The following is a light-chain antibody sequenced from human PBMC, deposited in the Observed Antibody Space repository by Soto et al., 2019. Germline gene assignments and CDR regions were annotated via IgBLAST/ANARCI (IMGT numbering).Light chain of an antibody. J-gene: IGLJ1*01. Sequence: QSALTQPRSVSGSPGQSVTIPCTGTSSDVGGYNYVSWYQRHAGKGPKLIIYDVSERPSGVPDRFSASKSGNTASLTISGLQAEDEADDYCSSYAGNYVYVFGSGTKVTVL. CDR3: SSYAGNYVYV. V-gene: IGLV2-11*01. CDR1: SSDVGGYNY. CDR2: DVS.